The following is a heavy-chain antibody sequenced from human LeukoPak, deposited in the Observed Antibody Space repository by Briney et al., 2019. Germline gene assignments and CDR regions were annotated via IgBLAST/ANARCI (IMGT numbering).Heavy chain of an antibody. J-gene: IGHJ4*02. V-gene: IGHV4-61*02. D-gene: IGHD6-6*01. CDR3: ARGVSSTAARPVDY. CDR2: IYTSGST. CDR1: GGSISSGSYY. Sequence: SETLSLTCTVSGGSISSGSYYWRWIRQPAGKGLEWIGRIYTSGSTNYNPSLKSRVTISVDTSKNQFSLKLSSVTAADTAVYYCARGVSSTAARPVDYWGQGTLVTVSS.